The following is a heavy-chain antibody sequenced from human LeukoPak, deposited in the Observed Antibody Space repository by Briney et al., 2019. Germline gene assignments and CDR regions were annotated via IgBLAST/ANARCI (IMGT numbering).Heavy chain of an antibody. J-gene: IGHJ4*02. D-gene: IGHD3-22*01. CDR1: GFTFSSYA. Sequence: GGSLRLSCAASGFTFSSYAMSWVRQAPGKGLEWVSAISGSGGSTYYADSVKGRFTIFRDNSKNTLYLQMNSLRAEDTAVYYCAKDRNRWLYDSSGYHFDYWGQGTLVTVSS. CDR3: AKDRNRWLYDSSGYHFDY. CDR2: ISGSGGST. V-gene: IGHV3-23*01.